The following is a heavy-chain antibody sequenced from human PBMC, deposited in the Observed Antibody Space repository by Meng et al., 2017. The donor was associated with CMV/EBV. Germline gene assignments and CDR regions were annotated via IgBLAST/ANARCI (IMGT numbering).Heavy chain of an antibody. D-gene: IGHD6-13*01. CDR1: GFSLSGSRLA. CDR3: AHARYSAFYYFNY. J-gene: IGHJ4*02. CDR2: IYWNDDK. Sequence: SSPTLVTPTQTPTLTCAFSGFSLSGSRLAVGWVRQPPGKALECLAIIYWNDDKRYSPSLKSRLTITKDTSKNQVVLTMTNMDPADTATYYCAHARYSAFYYFNYWGQGTLVTVSS. V-gene: IGHV2-5*01.